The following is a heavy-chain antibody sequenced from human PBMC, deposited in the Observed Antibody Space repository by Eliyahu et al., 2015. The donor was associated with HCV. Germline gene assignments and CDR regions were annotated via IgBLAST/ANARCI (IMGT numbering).Heavy chain of an antibody. J-gene: IGHJ3*02. Sequence: QVQLVESGGGVVQPGGSLRLSCAASGFXFSKFAMTWVRQAPGKGLEWVAVIASDGSRRYHADSVKGQMTISRDNSKSTLFLQMNSLRVEDTALYYCARENYYDGATLGAFDIWGQGTVVTVAS. CDR2: IASDGSRR. V-gene: IGHV3-30-3*01. CDR1: GFXFSKFA. D-gene: IGHD3-22*01. CDR3: ARENYYDGATLGAFDI.